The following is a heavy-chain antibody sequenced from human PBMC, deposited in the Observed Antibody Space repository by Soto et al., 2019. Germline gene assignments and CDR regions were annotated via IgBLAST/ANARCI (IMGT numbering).Heavy chain of an antibody. V-gene: IGHV4-31*03. D-gene: IGHD3-3*01. CDR1: DGSISSSRY. Sequence: ASETLSLTCTVSDGSISSSRYWTWMRQHPGKGLEWIGYIYHGGSTKYNPSLESRVTMSVDTSRNQISLNLISVTAADTAVYYCARGGAIFHYFDYWGPGTLVTVSS. CDR2: IYHGGST. J-gene: IGHJ4*02. CDR3: ARGGAIFHYFDY.